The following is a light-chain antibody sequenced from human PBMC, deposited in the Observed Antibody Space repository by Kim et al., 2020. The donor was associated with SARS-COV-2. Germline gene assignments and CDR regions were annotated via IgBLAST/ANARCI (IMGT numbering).Light chain of an antibody. V-gene: IGKV3-20*01. Sequence: PRERATPSRRAPLSVRSSYLACYQQRTGQGPRLLIYIASSRATGIPDRFRGSGSVTDFSLTISRVGPEDFAVYYCQQYSSSPRTFGPGTKVDIK. CDR2: IAS. CDR1: LSVRSSY. CDR3: QQYSSSPRT. J-gene: IGKJ1*01.